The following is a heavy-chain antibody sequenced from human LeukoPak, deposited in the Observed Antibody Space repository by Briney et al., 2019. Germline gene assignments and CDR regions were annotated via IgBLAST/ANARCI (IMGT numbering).Heavy chain of an antibody. CDR3: ARGQGYDSSGYYSDY. Sequence: GGSLRLSCAASGGTFSSYAISWVRQAPGQGLEWMGGIIPIFGTANYAQKFQGRVTTTADESTSTAYMELSSLRSEDTAVYYCARGQGYDSSGYYSDYWGQGTLVTVSS. CDR2: IIPIFGTA. V-gene: IGHV1-69*01. J-gene: IGHJ4*02. CDR1: GGTFSSYA. D-gene: IGHD3-22*01.